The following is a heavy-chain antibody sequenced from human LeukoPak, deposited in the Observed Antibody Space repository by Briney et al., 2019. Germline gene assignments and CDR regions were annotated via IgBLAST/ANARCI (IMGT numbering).Heavy chain of an antibody. D-gene: IGHD3-16*02. Sequence: SETLSVTCTVSGDSIVTYYWSWIRQSRGKGLEWIGYIYVTGTRYNPYLQSRVTISVDRSRNQFFLKMSSVTAADTAVYYCARHIGGGIEDMDVWGKGTKVIVSS. V-gene: IGHV4-59*08. J-gene: IGHJ6*03. CDR1: GDSIVTYY. CDR3: ARHIGGGIEDMDV. CDR2: IYVTGT.